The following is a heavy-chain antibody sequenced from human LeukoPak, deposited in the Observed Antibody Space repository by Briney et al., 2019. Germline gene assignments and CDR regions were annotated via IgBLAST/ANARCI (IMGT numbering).Heavy chain of an antibody. Sequence: PGGSLRLSCAASGFTFSSYAMSWVRQAPARGLEWVSSLRGDGSTFYADSVKGRFTISRDESRNTVYFQLNSLRVEDTAVYYCAKASWVSNGDAVLWGQGTLVTVFS. V-gene: IGHV3-23*01. D-gene: IGHD1-1*01. J-gene: IGHJ4*02. CDR1: GFTFSSYA. CDR2: LRGDGST. CDR3: AKASWVSNGDAVL.